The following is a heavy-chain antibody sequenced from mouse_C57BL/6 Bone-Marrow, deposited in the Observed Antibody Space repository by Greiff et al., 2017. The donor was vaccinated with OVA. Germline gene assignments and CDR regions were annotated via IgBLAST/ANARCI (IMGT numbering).Heavy chain of an antibody. Sequence: GEERGRKGAEVKRSCKASGYTFTSYGISWVKQRTGQGLEWIGEIYPRSGNTYYNEKFKGKATLTADKSSSTAYMELRSLTSEDSAVYFCATKLGINYFDYWGQGTTLTVSS. CDR1: GYTFTSYG. CDR3: ATKLGINYFDY. J-gene: IGHJ2*01. CDR2: IYPRSGNT. D-gene: IGHD4-1*01. V-gene: IGHV1-81*01.